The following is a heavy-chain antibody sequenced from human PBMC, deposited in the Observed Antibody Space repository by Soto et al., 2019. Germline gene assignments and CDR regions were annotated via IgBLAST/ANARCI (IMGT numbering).Heavy chain of an antibody. V-gene: IGHV3-7*01. J-gene: IGHJ6*02. CDR2: IKQDGSEK. CDR1: GFTFSTYW. Sequence: GESLRLSCAASGFTFSTYWMNWVRQAPGKGLEWVANIKQDGSEKYYVDSVKGRFAISRDNAEGSLFLQMNNLRAEDTAVYYCVRDWSTFWGMDVWGQGATVTVSS. CDR3: VRDWSTFWGMDV.